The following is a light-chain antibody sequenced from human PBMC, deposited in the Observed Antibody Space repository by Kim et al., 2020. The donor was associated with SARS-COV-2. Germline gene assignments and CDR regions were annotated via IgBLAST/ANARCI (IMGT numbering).Light chain of an antibody. CDR3: QQRSGWPPAYT. CDR2: DAS. Sequence: IVLTQFPATLSLSPGERATLSCRASQSVSIYLDWYQQKVGQAPRLLIYDASIRATDIPGRFSGSGSGTDFTLTISGLESEDVAVYYCQQRSGWPPAYTFGQGTKLEIK. V-gene: IGKV3-11*01. CDR1: QSVSIY. J-gene: IGKJ2*01.